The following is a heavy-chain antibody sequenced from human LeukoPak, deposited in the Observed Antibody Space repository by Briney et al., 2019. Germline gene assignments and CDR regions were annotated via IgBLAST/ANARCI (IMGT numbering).Heavy chain of an antibody. CDR2: IYYSGST. V-gene: IGHV4-30-4*08. CDR1: GGSISSSSYY. CDR3: ARGAADFWSGDY. Sequence: PSETLSLTCTVSGGSISSSSYYWGWIRQPPGKGLEWIGYIYYSGSTYYNPSLKSRVTISVDTSKNQFSLKLSSVTAADTAVYYCARGAADFWSGDYWGQGTLVTVSS. J-gene: IGHJ4*02. D-gene: IGHD3-3*01.